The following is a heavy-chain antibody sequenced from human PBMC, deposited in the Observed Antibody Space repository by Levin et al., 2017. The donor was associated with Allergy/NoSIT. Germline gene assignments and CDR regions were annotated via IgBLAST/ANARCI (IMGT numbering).Heavy chain of an antibody. D-gene: IGHD3-9*01. V-gene: IGHV3-23*01. Sequence: LSLTCAASGFTFSSYAMSWVRQAPGKGLEWVSAISGSGGSTYYADSVKGRFTISRDNSKNTLYLQMNSLRAEETAVYYCAKWRYFDWLLLGPFDYWGQGTLVTVSS. CDR2: ISGSGGST. CDR1: GFTFSSYA. CDR3: AKWRYFDWLLLGPFDY. J-gene: IGHJ4*02.